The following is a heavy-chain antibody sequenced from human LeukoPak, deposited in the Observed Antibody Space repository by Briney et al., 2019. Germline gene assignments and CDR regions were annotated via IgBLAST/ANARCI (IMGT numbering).Heavy chain of an antibody. Sequence: SETLSLTCTVSGGSISSSSYYWGWIRQPPGKGLEWIGSIYYSGSPYYNPSLKSRVTISVDTSKNQFSLKLSSVTAADTAVYYCARANPPGLFDYWGQGTLVTVSS. CDR3: ARANPPGLFDY. V-gene: IGHV4-39*07. CDR1: GGSISSSSYY. CDR2: IYYSGSP. J-gene: IGHJ4*02.